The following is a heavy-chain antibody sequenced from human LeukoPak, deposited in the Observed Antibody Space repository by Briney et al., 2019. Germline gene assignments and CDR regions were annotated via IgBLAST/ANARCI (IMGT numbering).Heavy chain of an antibody. Sequence: PGGSLRLSCAASGFTFSNYAMHWVRQAPGKGLEWVSSISSSSSYIYYADSVKGRFTISRDNAKNSLYLQMNSLRAEDTAVYYCARARSGYFDYWGQGTLVTVSS. D-gene: IGHD3-16*01. J-gene: IGHJ4*02. CDR2: ISSSSSYI. V-gene: IGHV3-21*01. CDR1: GFTFSNYA. CDR3: ARARSGYFDY.